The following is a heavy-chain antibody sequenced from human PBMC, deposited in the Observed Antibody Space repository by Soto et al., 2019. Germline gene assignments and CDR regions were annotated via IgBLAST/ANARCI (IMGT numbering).Heavy chain of an antibody. D-gene: IGHD1-1*01. CDR3: ASGRAGGWVQPYYLDY. V-gene: IGHV3-74*01. CDR1: GFTFGSYW. Sequence: EVQLVESGGGLVQPGGSLRLSCAASGFTFGSYWMYWVRQVPGKGLVWVSRINIDGSTTTYADSVKGRFTISRDSAKNTLYLQMNSLRAEDTAVYYCASGRAGGWVQPYYLDYWGQGTLVTVSS. J-gene: IGHJ4*02. CDR2: INIDGSTT.